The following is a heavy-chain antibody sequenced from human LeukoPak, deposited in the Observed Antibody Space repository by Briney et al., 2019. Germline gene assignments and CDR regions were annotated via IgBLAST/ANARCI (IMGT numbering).Heavy chain of an antibody. Sequence: GGSLRLSCAASGFTFSGYAMSWVRQAPGKGLEWVSAIGGSGVHTYYADSVKGRFTISRDNAKNSLYLQMNSLRAEDTAVYYCARPVDTAMVFGYWGQGTLVTVSS. CDR1: GFTFSGYA. CDR2: IGGSGVHT. CDR3: ARPVDTAMVFGY. D-gene: IGHD5-18*01. J-gene: IGHJ4*02. V-gene: IGHV3-23*01.